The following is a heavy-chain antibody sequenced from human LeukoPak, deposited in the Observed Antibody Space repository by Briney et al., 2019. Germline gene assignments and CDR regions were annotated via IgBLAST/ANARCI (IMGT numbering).Heavy chain of an antibody. J-gene: IGHJ4*02. V-gene: IGHV3-11*01. D-gene: IGHD4-17*01. Sequence: GGSLRVSCAASGFTFSDFYMSWIRQAPGNGLEWVSYISSSGTTIYYADSVKGRFTISWDNAKSSLYLQMNSLRAEDTALYYCERIYGPCDWGQGTLVTVSS. CDR3: ERIYGPCD. CDR2: ISSSGTTI. CDR1: GFTFSDFY.